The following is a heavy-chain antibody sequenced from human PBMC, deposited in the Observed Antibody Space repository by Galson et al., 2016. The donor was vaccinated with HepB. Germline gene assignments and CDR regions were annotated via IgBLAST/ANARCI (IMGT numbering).Heavy chain of an antibody. D-gene: IGHD2-21*02. CDR2: IKQDGSDK. V-gene: IGHV3-7*03. Sequence: SLRLSCAASGFSQFTFTSYWMSWVRQAPGKGLEWVASIKQDGSDKYYLDSVKGRFTISRDNTERSLFLQLDNLRAEDTAVYYCATLAVTHPEDYWGQGTLVTVSS. CDR3: ATLAVTHPEDY. J-gene: IGHJ4*02. CDR1: GFSQFTFTSYW.